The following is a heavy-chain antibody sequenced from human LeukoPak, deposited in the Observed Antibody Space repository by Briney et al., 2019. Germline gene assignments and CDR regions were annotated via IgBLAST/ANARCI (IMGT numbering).Heavy chain of an antibody. J-gene: IGHJ4*02. CDR2: IKQDGSEI. Sequence: PGGSLRLSCAASGFTFSSYWMSWVRQAPGKGLEWVANIKQDGSEIYYGDSVKGRFTISRDNAKNSVYLQMNRLRVEDTAVYYCATYLRNTVADYYYFEYWGQGTLVTVSS. D-gene: IGHD4-11*01. CDR3: ATYLRNTVADYYYFEY. V-gene: IGHV3-7*01. CDR1: GFTFSSYW.